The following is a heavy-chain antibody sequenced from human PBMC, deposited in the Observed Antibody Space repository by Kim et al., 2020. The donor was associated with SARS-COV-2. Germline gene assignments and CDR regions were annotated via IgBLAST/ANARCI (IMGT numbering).Heavy chain of an antibody. V-gene: IGHV1-8*01. CDR2: MNPNSGNT. J-gene: IGHJ5*02. D-gene: IGHD3-10*01. CDR3: AAATYYYGSGSYLENWFDP. CDR1: GYTFTSYD. Sequence: ASVKVSCKASGYTFTSYDINWVRQATGQGLEWMGWMNPNSGNTGYAQKFQGRVTMTRNTSISTAYMELSSLRSEDTAVYYCAAATYYYGSGSYLENWFDPWGQGTLVTVSS.